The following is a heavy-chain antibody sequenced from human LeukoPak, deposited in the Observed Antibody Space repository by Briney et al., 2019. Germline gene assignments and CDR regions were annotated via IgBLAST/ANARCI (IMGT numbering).Heavy chain of an antibody. J-gene: IGHJ4*02. Sequence: GGSLRLSCAASGFTFSSYEMNWVRQAPGKGLEWVSYISSSGSTIYYADSVKGRFTISRDNAKNSLYLQMNSLRVEDTAVYYCAAKQWLTSNFDYWGQGTLVTVSS. CDR1: GFTFSSYE. CDR2: ISSSGSTI. D-gene: IGHD6-19*01. V-gene: IGHV3-48*03. CDR3: AAKQWLTSNFDY.